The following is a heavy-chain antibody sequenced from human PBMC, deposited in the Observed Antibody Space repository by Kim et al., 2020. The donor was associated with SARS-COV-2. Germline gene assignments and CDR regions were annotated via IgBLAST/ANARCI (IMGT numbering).Heavy chain of an antibody. Sequence: ETNKPKPDSVKGRFTISRDNSKHTLYLKMNSLGAEDTAVYYCAKAEAYDYWGQGTLVTVSS. CDR2: ETNK. J-gene: IGHJ4*02. CDR3: AKAEAYDY. V-gene: IGHV3-30*02.